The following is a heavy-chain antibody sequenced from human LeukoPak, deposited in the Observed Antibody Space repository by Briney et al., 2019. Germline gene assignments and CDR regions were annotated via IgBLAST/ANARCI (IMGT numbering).Heavy chain of an antibody. CDR1: GYSFTGYY. V-gene: IGHV1-2*02. CDR3: ARRYGDTGYYYYMDV. CDR2: VTPNSGGT. Sequence: GASVKVSCKASGYSFTGYYLHWVRQAPGQGLEWMGWVTPNSGGTNYAQKFQGRVTMTRDTSISTAYMELSRLRSDDTAVYYCARRYGDTGYYYYMDVWGKGTTVTVSS. J-gene: IGHJ6*03. D-gene: IGHD4-17*01.